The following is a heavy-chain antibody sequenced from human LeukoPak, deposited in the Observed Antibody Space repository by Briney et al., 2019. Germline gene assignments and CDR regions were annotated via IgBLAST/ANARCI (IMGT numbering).Heavy chain of an antibody. CDR1: GYTFTGYY. CDR2: INPNSGGT. V-gene: IGHV1-2*06. CDR3: AIQIVVVTAFDY. J-gene: IGHJ4*02. D-gene: IGHD3-22*01. Sequence: ASVEVSCKASGYTFTGYYMHWVRQAPGQGLEWMGRINPNSGGTNYAQKFQGRVTMTRDTSISTAYMELSRLRSDDTAVYYCAIQIVVVTAFDYWGQGTLVTVSS.